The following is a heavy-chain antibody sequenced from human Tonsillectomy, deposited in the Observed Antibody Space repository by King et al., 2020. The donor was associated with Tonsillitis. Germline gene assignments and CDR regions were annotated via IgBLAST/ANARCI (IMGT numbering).Heavy chain of an antibody. D-gene: IGHD5-12*01. CDR1: GGSISSGDYS. J-gene: IGHJ4*02. Sequence: VQLQESGPGLVKPSQTLSLTCTVSGGSISSGDYSWSWIRQPPGKGLEWIGYIHYSGSTYNNPSLKSRATISLETSKNQFSLKLSSVTAADTAVYYCARGGGYETGCYFDHWGQGTLVTVSS. CDR3: ARGGGYETGCYFDH. CDR2: IHYSGST. V-gene: IGHV4-30-4*01.